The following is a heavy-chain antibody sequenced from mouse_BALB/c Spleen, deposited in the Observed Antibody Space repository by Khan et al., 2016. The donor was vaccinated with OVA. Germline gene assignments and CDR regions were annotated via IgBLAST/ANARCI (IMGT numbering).Heavy chain of an antibody. V-gene: IGHV5-6*01. Sequence: EVQLVESGGDLVKPGGSLKLSCAASGFTFSTYGMSWVRQTPDKRLEWVATISTGGHYTYYPDSVKGRFTISRDNAKNTLFLQMTSLKSEDTAMFYCARLAYYYDSEGFAYWGKGNLVTVSA. J-gene: IGHJ3*01. CDR1: GFTFSTYG. D-gene: IGHD1-1*01. CDR2: ISTGGHYT. CDR3: ARLAYYYDSEGFAY.